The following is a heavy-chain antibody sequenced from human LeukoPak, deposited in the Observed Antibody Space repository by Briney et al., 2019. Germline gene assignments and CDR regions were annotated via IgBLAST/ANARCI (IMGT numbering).Heavy chain of an antibody. CDR3: ARRTFGGVIKY. CDR1: GFTFSSYS. D-gene: IGHD3-16*02. V-gene: IGHV4-34*01. CDR2: INHSGST. J-gene: IGHJ4*02. Sequence: PGGSLRLSCAASGFTFSSYSMNWVRQPPGKGLEWIGEINHSGSTKHNPSLKSRVTISVDTSKNQISLKLSSATAADTSVYYCARRTFGGVIKYWGQGTLVTVSS.